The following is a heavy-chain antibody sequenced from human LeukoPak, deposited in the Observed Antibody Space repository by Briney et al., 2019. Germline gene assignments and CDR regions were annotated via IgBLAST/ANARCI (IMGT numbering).Heavy chain of an antibody. CDR3: ARFSRSIPVVF. J-gene: IGHJ4*02. D-gene: IGHD6-19*01. CDR2: INSDGSST. Sequence: GGSLRLSCAASGFTFSSYWMHWVRQAPGKGLVWVSRINSDGSSTSYADSVKGRFTISRDNAKNSLYLQMTSLRVEDTAVYYCARFSRSIPVVFWGQGTLVTVSP. CDR1: GFTFSSYW. V-gene: IGHV3-74*01.